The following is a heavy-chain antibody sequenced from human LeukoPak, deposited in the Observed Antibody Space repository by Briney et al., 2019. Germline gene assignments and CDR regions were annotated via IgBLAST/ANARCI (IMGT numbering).Heavy chain of an antibody. CDR2: IKQDGSEK. J-gene: IGHJ6*02. CDR3: ARELDYYGSGSYYYYYGMDV. D-gene: IGHD3-10*01. CDR1: GFTFSSYW. Sequence: GGSLRLSCAASGFTFSSYWMSWVRQAPGKGLEWVANIKQDGSEKYYVDSVKGRFTISRDNAKNSLYLQMNSLRAEDTAVYYCARELDYYGSGSYYYYYGMDVWGQGTTVTVSS. V-gene: IGHV3-7*01.